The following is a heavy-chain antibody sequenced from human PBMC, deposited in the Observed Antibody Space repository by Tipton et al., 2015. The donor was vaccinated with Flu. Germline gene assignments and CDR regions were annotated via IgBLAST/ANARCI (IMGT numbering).Heavy chain of an antibody. Sequence: LRLSCTVSGGSISSSSYYWGWIRQPPGKGLEWIGSTYYSGSTYYNPSLKSRVTISVDTSKNQFSLKLSSVTAADTAVYYCARDTIFGVAHWGQGTLVTVSS. V-gene: IGHV4-39*07. D-gene: IGHD3-3*01. CDR1: GGSISSSSYY. CDR2: TYYSGST. CDR3: ARDTIFGVAH. J-gene: IGHJ4*02.